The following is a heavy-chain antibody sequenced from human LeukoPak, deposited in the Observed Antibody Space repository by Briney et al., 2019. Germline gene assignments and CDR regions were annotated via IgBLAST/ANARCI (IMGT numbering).Heavy chain of an antibody. CDR2: ISAYNGKT. CDR3: ARGTRPVKEARVYPPHYYYYMDV. V-gene: IGHV1-18*01. CDR1: GYTFTSYG. J-gene: IGHJ6*03. Sequence: ASVKVSCKASGYTFTSYGISWVRQAPGQGLEWMGWISAYNGKTNYAQKLQGRVTMTTDTSTSTAYMELRSLRSDDTAVYYCARGTRPVKEARVYPPHYYYYMDVWGKGTTVTVSS. D-gene: IGHD6-6*01.